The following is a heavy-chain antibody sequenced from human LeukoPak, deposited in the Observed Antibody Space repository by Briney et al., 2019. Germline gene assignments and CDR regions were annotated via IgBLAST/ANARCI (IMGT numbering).Heavy chain of an antibody. CDR2: ISGGTT. V-gene: IGHV3-49*03. CDR1: GFTFGDYL. Sequence: GGSLRLSCTASGFTFGDYLTSWFRQAPGKGLEWIGFISGGTTEYAASVKGRFTISRDDSTSIAYLQMSSLTTEDTAVYYCSRGSGWLSVYWGQGTLVTVSS. CDR3: SRGSGWLSVY. D-gene: IGHD6-19*01. J-gene: IGHJ4*02.